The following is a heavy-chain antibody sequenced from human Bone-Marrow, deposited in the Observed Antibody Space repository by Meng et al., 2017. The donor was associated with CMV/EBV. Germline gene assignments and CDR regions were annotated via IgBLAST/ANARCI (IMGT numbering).Heavy chain of an antibody. CDR2: IIPILGIA. Sequence: SVKVSCKASGGTFSSYAISWVRQAPGQGLEWMGGIIPILGIANYAQKFQGRVTITADKSTSTTYMELSSLRSEDTAVYYCASGGGGILGIVYWGQGTLVTASS. CDR3: ASGGGGILGIVY. CDR1: GGTFSSYA. V-gene: IGHV1-69*10. D-gene: IGHD3-16*01. J-gene: IGHJ4*02.